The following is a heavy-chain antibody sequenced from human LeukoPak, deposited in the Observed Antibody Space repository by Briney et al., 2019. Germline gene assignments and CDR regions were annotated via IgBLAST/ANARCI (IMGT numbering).Heavy chain of an antibody. J-gene: IGHJ4*02. CDR2: IYYSGST. CDR3: ARVNSSSWYLDY. D-gene: IGHD6-13*01. Sequence: PSETLSLTCTVSGGSISSYYWSWIRQPPGKALECIGYIYYSGSTDYNPSLKSRVTVSVDTSKNQFSLKLISVTAADTAVYYCARVNSSSWYLDYWGQGTLVTVSS. CDR1: GGSISSYY. V-gene: IGHV4-59*01.